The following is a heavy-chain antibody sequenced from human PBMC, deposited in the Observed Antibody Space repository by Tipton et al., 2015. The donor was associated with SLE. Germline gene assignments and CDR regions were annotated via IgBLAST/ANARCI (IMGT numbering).Heavy chain of an antibody. Sequence: TLSLTCTVSGGSISNHYWSWIRQPPGKGLEWIGYIYSTGSTNYNPSLKSRVTMSVDTSKKQFSLKMSSVTAADTAVYYCASNSSWFERWGQGTLVTVPS. CDR3: ASNSSWFER. D-gene: IGHD6-13*01. CDR2: IYSTGST. V-gene: IGHV4-4*08. CDR1: GGSISNHY. J-gene: IGHJ4*02.